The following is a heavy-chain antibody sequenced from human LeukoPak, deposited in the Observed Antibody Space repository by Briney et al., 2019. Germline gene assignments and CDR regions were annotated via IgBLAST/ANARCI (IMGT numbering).Heavy chain of an antibody. J-gene: IGHJ4*02. CDR2: ITSRSTT. Sequence: GGSLRLSCAASGFTFSSYGMNWVRQAPGKGLEWVSGITSRSTTYYADSVKGRFTISRDNSKNMVWLQINSPTAEDTATYYCAKDGNWARFEDWGQGTLVTVSS. V-gene: IGHV3-23*01. D-gene: IGHD7-27*01. CDR1: GFTFSSYG. CDR3: AKDGNWARFED.